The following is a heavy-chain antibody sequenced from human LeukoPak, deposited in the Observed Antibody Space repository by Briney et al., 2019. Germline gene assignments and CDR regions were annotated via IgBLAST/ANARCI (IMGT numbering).Heavy chain of an antibody. CDR1: GFTFSNYG. D-gene: IGHD6-13*01. CDR2: IWSDGINK. Sequence: PGGSLRLSCAASGFTFSNYGTHWVRQAPGKGLEWVAVIWSDGINKYYVDSVKGRLTISRDNSKNTLYLQMNSLRADDTAVYYCARSTYSSSSYYFDYWGQGSLVTVSS. J-gene: IGHJ4*02. CDR3: ARSTYSSSSYYFDY. V-gene: IGHV3-33*01.